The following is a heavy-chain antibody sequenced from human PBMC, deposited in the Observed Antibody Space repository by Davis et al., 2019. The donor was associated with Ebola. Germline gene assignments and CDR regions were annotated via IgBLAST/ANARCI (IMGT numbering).Heavy chain of an antibody. V-gene: IGHV1-8*02. Sequence: ASVKVSCKASGYTFTSYGLSWVRQAPGQGLEWVGWINPNSGNTGYARKFQGRVTMTRITSINTAYMELSSLRSEDTAVYFCARDSSGVVGANDFDYWGQGTLVTVSS. CDR2: INPNSGNT. CDR3: ARDSSGVVGANDFDY. D-gene: IGHD1-26*01. J-gene: IGHJ4*02. CDR1: GYTFTSYG.